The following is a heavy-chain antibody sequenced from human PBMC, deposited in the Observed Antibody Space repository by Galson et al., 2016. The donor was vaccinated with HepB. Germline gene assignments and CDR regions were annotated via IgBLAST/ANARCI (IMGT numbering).Heavy chain of an antibody. J-gene: IGHJ6*02. CDR2: INGGNGNA. V-gene: IGHV1-3*01. CDR1: GYTFTSYA. CDR3: AGEDEDYYYGMDV. Sequence: SVKVSCKASGYTFTSYAMHWVRQAPGQRLEWMGWINGGNGNAKYSQRFQGRVTTTRDTSASTAYMELSSLRSEDTAVYYCAGEDEDYYYGMDVWGQGTTVTVSS.